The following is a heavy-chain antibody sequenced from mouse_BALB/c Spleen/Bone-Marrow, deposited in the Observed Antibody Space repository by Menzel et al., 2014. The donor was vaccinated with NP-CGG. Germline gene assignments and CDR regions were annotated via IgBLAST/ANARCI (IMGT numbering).Heavy chain of an antibody. D-gene: IGHD2-4*01. CDR1: GFSLTGYG. V-gene: IGHV2-6-7*01. CDR2: IWGDGST. J-gene: IGHJ4*01. CDR3: ARDSFLITRALDY. Sequence: KLQESGPGLVAPSQSLSITCTVSGFSLTGYGVSWVRQSPGKGLEWLGMIWGDGSTDYNSALKSRLSISKDNSKSQVFLKMNSLQTDDTARYYCARDSFLITRALDYWGQGTSVTVSS.